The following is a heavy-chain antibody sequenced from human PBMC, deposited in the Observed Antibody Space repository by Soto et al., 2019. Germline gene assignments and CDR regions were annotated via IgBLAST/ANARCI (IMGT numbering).Heavy chain of an antibody. CDR3: ANDTYYYDSSGPEVEYLDY. CDR1: GFTFSSYG. D-gene: IGHD3-22*01. Sequence: HPGGSLRLSCAASGFTFSSYGMHWVRQAPGKGLEWVAVISYDGSNKYYADSVKGRFTISRDNSKNTLYLQMNSLRAEDTAVYSCANDTYYYDSSGPEVEYLDYWGQGPLVTVSS. J-gene: IGHJ4*02. V-gene: IGHV3-30*18. CDR2: ISYDGSNK.